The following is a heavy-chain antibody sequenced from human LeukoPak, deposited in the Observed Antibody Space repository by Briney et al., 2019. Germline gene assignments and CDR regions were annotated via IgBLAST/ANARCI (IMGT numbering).Heavy chain of an antibody. CDR2: IRSKAYGGTT. D-gene: IGHD3-10*01. V-gene: IGHV3-49*04. J-gene: IGHJ4*02. Sequence: GGSLRLSCTASGFTFGDYAMSWVRQAPGKGPEWVGFIRSKAYGGTTEYAASVKGRFTISRDDSKSIAYLQMNSLKTEDTAVYYRAKTYGSGLFDYWGQGTLVTVSS. CDR1: GFTFGDYA. CDR3: AKTYGSGLFDY.